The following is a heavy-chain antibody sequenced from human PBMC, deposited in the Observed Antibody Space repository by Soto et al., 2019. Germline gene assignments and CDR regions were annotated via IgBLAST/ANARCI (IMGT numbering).Heavy chain of an antibody. D-gene: IGHD3-3*01. J-gene: IGHJ5*02. CDR1: GFNFGDYA. CDR2: VGGTGHGP. CDR3: AKTDHFGVVTDNWFDP. Sequence: EVQLLESGGGVVRPGGSLRLSCATSGFNFGDYAMAWVRQAPGKGLEWVASVGGTGHGPYHAGSVRGRFSVSRDNSKSTLYLQMNSLRAEDTAVYYCAKTDHFGVVTDNWFDPWGQGTQVTVSS. V-gene: IGHV3-23*01.